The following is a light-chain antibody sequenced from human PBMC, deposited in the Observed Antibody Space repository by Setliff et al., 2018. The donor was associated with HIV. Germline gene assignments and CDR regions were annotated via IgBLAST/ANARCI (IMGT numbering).Light chain of an antibody. Sequence: QSALTQPASVSGSPGQSITISCTGTSSDVGGYNYVSWYQQHPGDVPKLIIYDVSERPSGVSNRFSGSKSANTASLTNSGLQAEDEADYYCFSYAGRTSWLCGGGTKGTV. CDR2: DVS. CDR3: FSYAGRTSWL. V-gene: IGLV2-14*03. J-gene: IGLJ3*02. CDR1: SSDVGGYNY.